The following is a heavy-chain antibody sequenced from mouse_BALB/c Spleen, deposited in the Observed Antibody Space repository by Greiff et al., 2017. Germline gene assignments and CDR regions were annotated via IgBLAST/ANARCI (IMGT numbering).Heavy chain of an antibody. Sequence: EVKLVESGGGLVKPGGSLKLSCAASGFTFSSYTMSWVRQTPEKRLEWVATISSGGSYTYYPDSVKGRFTISRDNAKNTLYLQMSSLKSEDTAMYYCSLTYMDYWGQGTSVTVSS. D-gene: IGHD1-1*01. V-gene: IGHV5-6-4*01. J-gene: IGHJ4*01. CDR1: GFTFSSYT. CDR3: SLTYMDY. CDR2: ISSGGSYT.